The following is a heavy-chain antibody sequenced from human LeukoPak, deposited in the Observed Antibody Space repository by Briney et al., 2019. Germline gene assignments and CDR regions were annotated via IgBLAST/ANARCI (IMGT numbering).Heavy chain of an antibody. Sequence: TGGSLRLSCAASGFTFSSYWMSWVRQAPGKGLEWVANIKQDGSEKYYVDSVKGRFTISRDNSKNTLYLQMNSLRAEDTAVYYCAKDTSGSYFGYFDYWGQGTLVTVSS. CDR3: AKDTSGSYFGYFDY. D-gene: IGHD1-26*01. CDR1: GFTFSSYW. V-gene: IGHV3-7*01. CDR2: IKQDGSEK. J-gene: IGHJ4*02.